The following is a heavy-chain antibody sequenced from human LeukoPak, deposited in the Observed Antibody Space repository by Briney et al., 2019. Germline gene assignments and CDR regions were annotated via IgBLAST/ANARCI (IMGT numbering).Heavy chain of an antibody. D-gene: IGHD5-12*01. CDR3: ARDSPGYGAYVS. CDR1: GFTFSTYW. V-gene: IGHV3-7*01. J-gene: IGHJ1*01. CDR2: IKEDGSRE. Sequence: PGGSLRLSCAASGFTFSTYWMTWVRHAPGRGLEWVANIKEDGSREYYVDSVKGRFTISRDNAKNSLYLQMDSLTAEDTAVYYCARDSPGYGAYVSWGQGTLVSVSS.